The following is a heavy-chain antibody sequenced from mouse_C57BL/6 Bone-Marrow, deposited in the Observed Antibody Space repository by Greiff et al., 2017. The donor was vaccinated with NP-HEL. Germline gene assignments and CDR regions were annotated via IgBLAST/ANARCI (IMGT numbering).Heavy chain of an antibody. J-gene: IGHJ1*03. CDR1: GFTFSSYG. CDR3: ARYYYGSSVWYFDV. D-gene: IGHD1-1*01. V-gene: IGHV5-6*01. CDR2: ISSGGSYT. Sequence: EVQGVESGGDLVKPGGSLKLSCAASGFTFSSYGMSWVRQTPDKRLEWVATISSGGSYTYYPASVKGRFTISRDNAKNTLYLQMSSLKSEDTAMYYCARYYYGSSVWYFDVWGTGTTVTVSS.